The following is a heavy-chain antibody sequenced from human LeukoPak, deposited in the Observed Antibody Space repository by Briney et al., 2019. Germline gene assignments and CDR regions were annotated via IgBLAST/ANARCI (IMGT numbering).Heavy chain of an antibody. J-gene: IGHJ4*02. D-gene: IGHD1-26*01. CDR2: IRYGGDS. V-gene: IGHV4-59*08. CDR1: GGSISGYF. Sequence: SETLSLTCTVSGGSISGYFWSWIRQSPGKGLEWIAYIRYGGDSNYNPSLRSRVTISIDMSKNQFSLNLSSVTAADTAVYYCARHRDGGTYPLDYWGQGTLVTVSS. CDR3: ARHRDGGTYPLDY.